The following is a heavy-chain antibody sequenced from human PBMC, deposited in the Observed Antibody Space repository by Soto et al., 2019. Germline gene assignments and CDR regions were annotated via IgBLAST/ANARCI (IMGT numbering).Heavy chain of an antibody. CDR1: GGTFSSYT. D-gene: IGHD2-2*01. CDR3: AREVDLGYCSSASCPTAEYFQH. CDR2: IIPILGIA. J-gene: IGHJ1*01. Sequence: ASEKVSCKASGGTFSSYTISWVRQAPGQGLEWMGRIIPILGIANYAQKFQGRVTITADKSTSTAYMELSSLRSEDTAVYYCAREVDLGYCSSASCPTAEYFQHWGQGTLVTVSS. V-gene: IGHV1-69*04.